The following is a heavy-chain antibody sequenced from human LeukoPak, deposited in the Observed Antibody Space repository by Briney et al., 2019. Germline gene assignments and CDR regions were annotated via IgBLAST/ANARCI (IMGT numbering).Heavy chain of an antibody. V-gene: IGHV3-74*01. J-gene: IGHJ5*02. Sequence: GGSLRLSCAASGFTFSNYNMDWARQAPGKGLMWVSHINVGGSTTRYADSVKGRFTISRDNAKNTLYLQMNSLRANDTAVYYCARGSGRNEWFDPWGQGTLVTVSS. CDR1: GFTFSNYN. CDR2: INVGGSTT. D-gene: IGHD2-15*01. CDR3: ARGSGRNEWFDP.